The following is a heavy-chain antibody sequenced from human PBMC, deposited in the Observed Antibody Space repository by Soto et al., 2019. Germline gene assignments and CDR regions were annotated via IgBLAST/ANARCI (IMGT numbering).Heavy chain of an antibody. CDR3: ARLEGLATISYYFDF. V-gene: IGHV4-39*01. D-gene: IGHD3-9*01. J-gene: IGHJ4*02. CDR2: IYYCGNA. CDR1: DDSINSDKYY. Sequence: QLQLQESGPGLVKPSETLSLTCSVSDDSINSDKYYWGWIRQPPGKGLEWIESIYYCGNAYYNPSLQTRVTISLDKSKSQFSLKLNSVTAADSAVYFCARLEGLATISYYFDFWGPGALVTVSS.